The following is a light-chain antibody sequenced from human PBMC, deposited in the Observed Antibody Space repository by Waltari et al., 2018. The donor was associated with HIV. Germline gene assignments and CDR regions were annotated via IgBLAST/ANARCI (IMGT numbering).Light chain of an antibody. CDR1: STDVGAYNY. CDR2: EVT. J-gene: IGLJ2*01. CDR3: SSYAGSTVI. V-gene: IGLV2-8*01. Sequence: QSALTQPPSAPGSPRQSVTISCTATSTDVGAYNYVSLYQHHSGEAPKLIIYEVTKRPSGVPDRFSGSKSGNTDSLTVSGLQAEDEADFYCSSYAGSTVIFGGGTKLTVL.